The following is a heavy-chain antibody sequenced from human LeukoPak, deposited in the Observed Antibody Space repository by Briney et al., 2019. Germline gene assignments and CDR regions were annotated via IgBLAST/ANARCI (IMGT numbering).Heavy chain of an antibody. CDR1: RFTFSDYY. Sequence: GGSLRLSCAASRFTFSDYYMTWIRQAPGKGLEWVSYISRSGSTTYYADSVKGRFTIPRDNAKNSLYLQMNNLRAEDTAVYYCAGEWELRGGYYYGLDVWGQGTTVTVSS. CDR2: ISRSGSTT. D-gene: IGHD1-26*01. V-gene: IGHV3-11*01. J-gene: IGHJ6*02. CDR3: AGEWELRGGYYYGLDV.